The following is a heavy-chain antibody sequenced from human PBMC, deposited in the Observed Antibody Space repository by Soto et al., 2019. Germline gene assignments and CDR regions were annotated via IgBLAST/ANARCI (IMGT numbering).Heavy chain of an antibody. Sequence: ASVKVSCKASGYTLTSYDINWVRQATGQGLEWMGWISAYNGNTKYAQKLQGRVTMTTDTSTSTAYMELRNLRSDDTAVYYCVRSDGWFDPWGQGTLVTVSS. V-gene: IGHV1-18*01. CDR2: ISAYNGNT. J-gene: IGHJ5*02. CDR1: GYTLTSYD. CDR3: VRSDGWFDP.